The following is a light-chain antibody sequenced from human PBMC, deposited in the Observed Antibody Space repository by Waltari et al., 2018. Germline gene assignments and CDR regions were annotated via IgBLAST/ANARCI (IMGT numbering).Light chain of an antibody. CDR1: QGISHY. CDR2: GAS. Sequence: DIQMTQSPSSLSASVGDRVTITCRASQGISHYLAWWQHKPGKVPNLFIYGASTLRSGVPSRFSGSGSGTEFTLTISSLQPEDVATYYCQKYNSPPQTFGQGTKVEIK. V-gene: IGKV1-27*01. CDR3: QKYNSPPQT. J-gene: IGKJ1*01.